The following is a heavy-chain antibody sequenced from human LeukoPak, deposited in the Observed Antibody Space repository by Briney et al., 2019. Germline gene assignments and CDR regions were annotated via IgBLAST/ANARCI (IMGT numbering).Heavy chain of an antibody. Sequence: PSETLSLTCAVYGGSFSGYYWSWIRQPPGKGLEWIGEINHSGSTNYNPSLKSRVTISVDTSKNQFSLKLSSVTAADTAVYYCARRNSYMDVWGKGTTVTISS. CDR3: ARRNSYMDV. V-gene: IGHV4-34*01. J-gene: IGHJ6*03. CDR2: INHSGST. CDR1: GGSFSGYY.